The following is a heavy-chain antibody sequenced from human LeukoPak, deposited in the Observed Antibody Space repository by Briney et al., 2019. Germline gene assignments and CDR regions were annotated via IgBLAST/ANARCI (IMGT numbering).Heavy chain of an antibody. J-gene: IGHJ3*02. CDR3: ARFRYCSSTSCYGGAFDI. CDR2: IYTSGST. D-gene: IGHD2-2*01. Sequence: SETLSLTCTVSGGSISSYYWSWIRQPAGKGLEWIGRIYTSGSTNYNPSLKSRVTISVDTSKNQFSLKLSSVTAADTAVYYCARFRYCSSTSCYGGAFDIWGQGTMVTVSS. V-gene: IGHV4-4*07. CDR1: GGSISSYY.